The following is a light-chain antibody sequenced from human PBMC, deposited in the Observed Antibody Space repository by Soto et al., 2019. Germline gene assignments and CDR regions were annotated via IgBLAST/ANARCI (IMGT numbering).Light chain of an antibody. Sequence: DIQMTQSPSSLSASVGDRVTTTCRASQGISKFLAWFQQQPGKAPKSLIYAASNLQSGVPSKFSGSGSGTDFTLTISSLQPEDFATYYCQQYHSYPLTFGGGTK. CDR3: QQYHSYPLT. CDR1: QGISKF. CDR2: AAS. J-gene: IGKJ4*01. V-gene: IGKV1-16*02.